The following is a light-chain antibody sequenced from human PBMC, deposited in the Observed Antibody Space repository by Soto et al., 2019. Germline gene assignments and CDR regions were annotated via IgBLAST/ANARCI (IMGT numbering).Light chain of an antibody. V-gene: IGKV3-20*01. J-gene: IGKJ1*01. Sequence: VLTQSPGTLSLSPGERATLSCRASQSVDNAYLVWYQHKPGQAPRLLIYGAFSRATGIPARFSGSGSGTDFTLTINRLEPEDFAVYYCQQYGSSPWTFGQGTKVEIK. CDR3: QQYGSSPWT. CDR1: QSVDNAY. CDR2: GAF.